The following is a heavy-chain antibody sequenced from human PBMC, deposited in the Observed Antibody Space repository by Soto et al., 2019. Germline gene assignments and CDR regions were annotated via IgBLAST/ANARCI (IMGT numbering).Heavy chain of an antibody. J-gene: IGHJ4*02. V-gene: IGHV1-18*04. CDR3: ARDDSFYILTENYYDY. CDR1: CYIFTSYG. D-gene: IGHD3-9*01. Sequence: ASVKVSCKAFCYIFTSYGITWVRQAPGQGLEWMGWISTYNGNTNYAQSIQGRVTMTTDTPTSTAYMELRSLTSDDTAVYYCARDDSFYILTENYYDYWCQGTLVTVSS. CDR2: ISTYNGNT.